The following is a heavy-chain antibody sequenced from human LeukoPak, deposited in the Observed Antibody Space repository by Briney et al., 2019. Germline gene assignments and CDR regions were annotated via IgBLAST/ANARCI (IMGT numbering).Heavy chain of an antibody. CDR1: GGSISSGDYY. J-gene: IGHJ3*02. D-gene: IGHD1-26*01. CDR3: ASQRRWWELLSAFDI. CDR2: IYYSGST. Sequence: SETLSLTCTVSGGSISSGDYYWSWIRQPPGKGLEWIGYIYYSGSTYYNPSLKSRVTISVDTSKNQFSLKLSSVTAADTAVYYCASQRRWWELLSAFDIWGQGTLVTVSS. V-gene: IGHV4-30-4*08.